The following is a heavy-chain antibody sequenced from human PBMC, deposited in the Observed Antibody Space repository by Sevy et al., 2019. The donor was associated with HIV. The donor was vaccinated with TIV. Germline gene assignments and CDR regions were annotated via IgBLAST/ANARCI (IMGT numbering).Heavy chain of an antibody. CDR3: AKGYGSGSPPDY. Sequence: GGSLRLSCAASGFIFNSYAMTWVRQAPGKGLEWVSGISGSGGSTYYADSVKGRFTISRDNSRNTLYLEMNSLRAEEPAVYYCAKGYGSGSPPDYWGQGTLVTVSS. V-gene: IGHV3-23*01. CDR1: GFIFNSYA. D-gene: IGHD3-10*01. CDR2: ISGSGGST. J-gene: IGHJ4*02.